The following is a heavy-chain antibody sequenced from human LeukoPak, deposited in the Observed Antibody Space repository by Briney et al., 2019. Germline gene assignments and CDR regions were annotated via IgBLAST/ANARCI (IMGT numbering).Heavy chain of an antibody. CDR1: GYTFTGYY. Sequence: ASVKVSCKASGYTFTGYYMHWVRQAPGQGLEWMGWINPNSGGTNYAQKFQGRVTMTRDMSTSTAYMELSSLRSEDTAVYYCAATHDFWSGYYSFDYWGQGTLVTVSS. CDR3: AATHDFWSGYYSFDY. D-gene: IGHD3-3*01. V-gene: IGHV1-2*02. CDR2: INPNSGGT. J-gene: IGHJ4*02.